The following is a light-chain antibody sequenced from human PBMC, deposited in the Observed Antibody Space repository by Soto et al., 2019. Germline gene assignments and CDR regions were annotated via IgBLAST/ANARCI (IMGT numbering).Light chain of an antibody. CDR1: SSDVGGYNY. Sequence: QSALTQPASVSGSPGQSITISCTGTSSDVGGYNYVSWYQQHPGKAPKFMIYDVSNRPSGVSNRFSGSKSGNTASLTISGLQAEDEDDYYCSSYTSSTTLYVFGTGTNVTVL. J-gene: IGLJ1*01. V-gene: IGLV2-14*01. CDR2: DVS. CDR3: SSYTSSTTLYV.